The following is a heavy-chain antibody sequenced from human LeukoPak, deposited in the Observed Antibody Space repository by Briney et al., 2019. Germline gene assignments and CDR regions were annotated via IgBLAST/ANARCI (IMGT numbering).Heavy chain of an antibody. CDR2: ILGSGRSA. V-gene: IGHV3-23*01. Sequence: PGASLRLSCAASGFTFNNYAMSWVRQAPGKGLEWVSAILGSGRSAYYADPVKGRFTISRDNSNNSLFLQMNSLRVEDTALYYCSKWGDYDVLTGYYDSDFWGQGTLVTVSA. CDR3: SKWGDYDVLTGYYDSDF. D-gene: IGHD3-9*01. CDR1: GFTFNNYA. J-gene: IGHJ4*02.